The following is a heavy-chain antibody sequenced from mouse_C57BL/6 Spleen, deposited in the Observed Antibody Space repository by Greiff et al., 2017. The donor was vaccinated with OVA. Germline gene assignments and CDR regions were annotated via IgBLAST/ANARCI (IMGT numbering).Heavy chain of an antibody. V-gene: IGHV1-55*01. Sequence: QVQLQQPGAELVKPGASVKMSCTASGYTFTSYWITWVKQRPGQGLEWIGVVYPGSGSTNYNEKFQSKATLTVDTSSSTAYMQHSSLTSEDSAVYDCARSGAQAPYAMDYWGQGTSVTVSS. CDR1: GYTFTSYW. J-gene: IGHJ4*01. D-gene: IGHD3-2*02. CDR2: VYPGSGST. CDR3: ARSGAQAPYAMDY.